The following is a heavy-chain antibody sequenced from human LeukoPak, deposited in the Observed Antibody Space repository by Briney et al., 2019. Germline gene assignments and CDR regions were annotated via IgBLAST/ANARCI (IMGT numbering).Heavy chain of an antibody. V-gene: IGHV1-69*13. CDR1: GGTFSSYA. J-gene: IGHJ4*02. D-gene: IGHD5-24*01. Sequence: AASVKVSCKASGGTFSSYAISWVRQAPGQGLEWMGGIIPIFGTANYAQKFQGRVTITADESTSTAYMELSSLRSEDTAVYYCARDGDGFLVLGYWGQGTLVTVSS. CDR3: ARDGDGFLVLGY. CDR2: IIPIFGTA.